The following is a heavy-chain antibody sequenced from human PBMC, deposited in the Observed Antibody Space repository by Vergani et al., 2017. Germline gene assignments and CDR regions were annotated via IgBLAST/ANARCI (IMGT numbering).Heavy chain of an antibody. D-gene: IGHD6-13*01. J-gene: IGHJ2*01. CDR3: ARGRNTHSSSRSRGCFDV. CDR1: GFTFSSYS. Sequence: EVQLLESGGGLVQPGGSLRLSCAASGFTFSSYSMSWVRQAPGKGLEWVSAISGSSGSTFYADSVKGRFTISRDNSKNTLYLQMNSLRAEDTAVYYCARGRNTHSSSRSRGCFDVWGRGTLVTVSS. V-gene: IGHV3-23*01. CDR2: ISGSSGST.